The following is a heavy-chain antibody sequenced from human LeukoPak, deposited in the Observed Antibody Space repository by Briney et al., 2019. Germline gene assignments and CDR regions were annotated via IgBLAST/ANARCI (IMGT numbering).Heavy chain of an antibody. CDR1: GGTFSSYA. CDR2: IIPILGTA. D-gene: IGHD4-17*01. Sequence: SVKVSCKASGGTFSSYAISWVRQAPGQGLEWMGGIIPILGTANYAQKFQGRVTITADESTSTAYMELSSLRSEDTAVYYCARDPSTVTTSDAFDIWGQGTMVTVSS. V-gene: IGHV1-69*01. CDR3: ARDPSTVTTSDAFDI. J-gene: IGHJ3*02.